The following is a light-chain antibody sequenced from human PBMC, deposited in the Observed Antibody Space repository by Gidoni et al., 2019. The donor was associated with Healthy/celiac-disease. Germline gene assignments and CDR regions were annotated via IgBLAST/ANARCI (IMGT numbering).Light chain of an antibody. CDR2: DAS. CDR1: QSVSSD. CDR3: YQRCNWLWT. Sequence: DIVLTTSPDTLSLYPGERATLSCRASQSVSSDFAWYQQKPGQAPRLLIYDASNRATGIPASFCGSGSCTDFTPTTISLVPEDFSVLYCYQRCNWLWTFGQGTKVEIK. J-gene: IGKJ1*01. V-gene: IGKV3-11*01.